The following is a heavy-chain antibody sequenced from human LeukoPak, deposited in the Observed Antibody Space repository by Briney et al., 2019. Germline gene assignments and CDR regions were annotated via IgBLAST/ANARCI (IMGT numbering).Heavy chain of an antibody. CDR3: ARDYGNSDY. CDR2: MHSGGNT. Sequence: SETLSLTCTVSGGSVRSTIFYWGWIRQPPGKGLEWIGFMHSGGNTYFSPSPKSRATISMDTSKKQLSLRLNFVTAADTAVYYCARDYGNSDYWGQGTLVTVSS. J-gene: IGHJ4*02. D-gene: IGHD3-10*01. CDR1: GGSVRSTIFY. V-gene: IGHV4-39*02.